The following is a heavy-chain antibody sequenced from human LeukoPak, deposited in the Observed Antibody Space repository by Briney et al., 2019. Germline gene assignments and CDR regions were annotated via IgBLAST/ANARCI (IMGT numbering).Heavy chain of an antibody. V-gene: IGHV3-23*01. D-gene: IGHD3-3*01. Sequence: GGSLRLSCAASGFIFSSYAMSWVRQAPGKGLEWVSAISGSGGSTYYADSVKGRFTISRDNSKNTLYLQMNSLRAEDTAVYYCAKDWSTLITIFGAADRGDYWGQGTLVTVSS. J-gene: IGHJ4*02. CDR1: GFIFSSYA. CDR3: AKDWSTLITIFGAADRGDY. CDR2: ISGSGGST.